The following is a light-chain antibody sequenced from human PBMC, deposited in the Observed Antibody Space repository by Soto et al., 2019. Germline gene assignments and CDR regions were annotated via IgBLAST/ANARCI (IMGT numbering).Light chain of an antibody. CDR2: KAS. CDR3: QQYNIYPLT. CDR1: QSINSW. V-gene: IGKV1-5*03. J-gene: IGKJ4*01. Sequence: DIQMTQSPSTLSASVGDRVTITCRASQSINSWLAWYQQKPGKAPKLLIYKASSLESGVPSRFSGSGSGTEFTLTISSLQPDDFATYYCQQYNIYPLTCGGGTKVEIK.